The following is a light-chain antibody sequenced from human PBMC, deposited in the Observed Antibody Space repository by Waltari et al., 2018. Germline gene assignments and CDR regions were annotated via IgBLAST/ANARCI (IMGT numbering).Light chain of an antibody. J-gene: IGLJ3*02. CDR2: DIN. CDR1: GSDFGGYNY. CDR3: CSYAGTYTQV. Sequence: QSALTQPRSVSGSPGQSVTVPCTGPGSDFGGYNYFSWYQQHPDKAPKLLIYDINKRPSGVPDRFSGSKSGNTASLTISGLQAEDEADYYCCSYAGTYTQVFGGGTKVTVL. V-gene: IGLV2-11*01.